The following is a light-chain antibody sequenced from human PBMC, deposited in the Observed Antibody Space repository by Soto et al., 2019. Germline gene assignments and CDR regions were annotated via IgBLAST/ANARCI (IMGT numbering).Light chain of an antibody. CDR2: AAS. Sequence: AIQFTQSPSSLSASVGDRVTLSCRASQGISSYLAWYQQKPGKAPKLLIYAASSLQSGVPSRFSGSGSGTDFTLTISSLQPEDFATYYCLQDYNYPRTFGQGTKVDI. V-gene: IGKV1-6*01. CDR1: QGISSY. CDR3: LQDYNYPRT. J-gene: IGKJ1*01.